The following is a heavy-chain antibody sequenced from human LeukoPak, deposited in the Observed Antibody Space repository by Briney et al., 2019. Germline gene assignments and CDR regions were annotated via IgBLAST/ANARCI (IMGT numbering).Heavy chain of an antibody. CDR2: MNPNSGNT. Sequence: APVKVSCKASGYTFTRSGINWGRQAPGHGLEWMGWMNPNSGNTGYAQKFQGRVNMTRNTSISTAYMELSSLRSEDTAVYYCATSYSSGWYPYYYYGMDVWGQGTTVTVSS. CDR1: GYTFTRSG. CDR3: ATSYSSGWYPYYYYGMDV. V-gene: IGHV1-8*02. J-gene: IGHJ6*02. D-gene: IGHD6-19*01.